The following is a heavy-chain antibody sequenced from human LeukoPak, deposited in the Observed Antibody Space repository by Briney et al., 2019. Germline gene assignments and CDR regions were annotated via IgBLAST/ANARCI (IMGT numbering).Heavy chain of an antibody. J-gene: IGHJ4*02. CDR1: GGSLSSYY. CDR3: ARVHYYGSGTYDY. V-gene: IGHV4-4*07. CDR2: IYTSGST. Sequence: SETLSLTCTVSGGSLSSYYWSWIRQPAGKGLECIGRIYTSGSTNYNPSLKGRVTISVDTSKNQFSLRLGSVTAADTAVYYCARVHYYGSGTYDYWGQGTLVTVSS. D-gene: IGHD3-10*01.